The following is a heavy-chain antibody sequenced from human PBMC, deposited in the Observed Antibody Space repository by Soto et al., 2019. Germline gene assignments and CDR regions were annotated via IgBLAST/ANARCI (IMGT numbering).Heavy chain of an antibody. V-gene: IGHV1-69*12. Sequence: QVQLVQSGAEVKKPGSSVKVSCKASGGTFSSYAISWVRQAPGQGLEWMGGIIPIFGTANYAQKFQGRVTSTADESTSTAYMELSSLRSEDTAVYYCASPGGYSSSSNYYYGMDVWGQGTTVTVSS. CDR1: GGTFSSYA. D-gene: IGHD6-6*01. CDR3: ASPGGYSSSSNYYYGMDV. CDR2: IIPIFGTA. J-gene: IGHJ6*02.